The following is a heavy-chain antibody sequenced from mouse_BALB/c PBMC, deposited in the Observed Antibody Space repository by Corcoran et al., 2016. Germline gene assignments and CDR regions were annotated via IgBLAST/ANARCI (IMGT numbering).Heavy chain of an antibody. J-gene: IGHJ4*01. CDR3: ARSNGNYYAMDY. D-gene: IGHD2-1*01. CDR1: GYTFTDYN. Sequence: EVLLQQSGPELVKPWASVKIPCKASGYTFTDYNMDWVKQSHGKSLEWIGDINPNNGGTIYNQKFKGKATLTVDKSSSTAYMELRSLTSEDTAVYYCARSNGNYYAMDYWGQGTSVTVSS. V-gene: IGHV1-18*01. CDR2: INPNNGGT.